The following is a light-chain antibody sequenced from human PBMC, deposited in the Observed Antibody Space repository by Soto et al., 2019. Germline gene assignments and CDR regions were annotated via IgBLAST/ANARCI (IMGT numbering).Light chain of an antibody. J-gene: IGKJ2*01. V-gene: IGKV3-15*01. CDR2: GAS. CDR3: HQYNKWPLYT. Sequence: EIVMTQSPATLSVSPGERATLSCRASQSVSSNLAWYQQKPGQAPRLLIYGASTRATGIPARFSGSGSGTEFTITISSLQSEDFAVYYCHQYNKWPLYTFGQGTKLEIK. CDR1: QSVSSN.